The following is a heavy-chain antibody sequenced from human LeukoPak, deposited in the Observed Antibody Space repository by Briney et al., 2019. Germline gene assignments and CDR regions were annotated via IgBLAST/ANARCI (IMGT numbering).Heavy chain of an antibody. J-gene: IGHJ4*02. CDR3: ARSRDFDY. Sequence: GGSLRLSCAASGFTFSSYGMHWVRQAPGKGLEWVALIKPDGSNKYYADSVKGRFTIFRDNSKNTLHLQMNSLRAEDTAVYYCARSRDFDYWGQGTLVTVSS. CDR1: GFTFSSYG. V-gene: IGHV3-30*02. D-gene: IGHD3-3*01. CDR2: IKPDGSNK.